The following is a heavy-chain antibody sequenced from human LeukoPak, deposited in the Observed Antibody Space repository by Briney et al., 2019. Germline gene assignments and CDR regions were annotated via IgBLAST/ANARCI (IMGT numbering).Heavy chain of an antibody. CDR1: GFTLSTNA. Sequence: GGSLRLSCLTSGFTLSTNAMSWVRQAPGKGLEWISGISGSGASTYYADSVKGRFTISRDDSRNTLYLQMNSLRGDDTAVYYCAKTVVVITFRFDSWGQGSLVTVSS. V-gene: IGHV3-23*01. D-gene: IGHD2-21*01. J-gene: IGHJ4*02. CDR3: AKTVVVITFRFDS. CDR2: ISGSGAST.